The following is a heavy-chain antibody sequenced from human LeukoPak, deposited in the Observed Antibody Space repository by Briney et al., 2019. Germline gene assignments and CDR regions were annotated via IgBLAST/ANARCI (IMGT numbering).Heavy chain of an antibody. D-gene: IGHD6-13*01. CDR3: ARGQVAAAGTDY. Sequence: PGGSLRLSCAASGFTFSSYSMNWVRQAPGKGLEWVSSISSSSSYIYYADSVKGRFTISRDNAKNSLYLQMNSLRAEDTAVYYCARGQVAAAGTDYWGQGTLVTVSS. J-gene: IGHJ4*02. CDR2: ISSSSSYI. V-gene: IGHV3-21*01. CDR1: GFTFSSYS.